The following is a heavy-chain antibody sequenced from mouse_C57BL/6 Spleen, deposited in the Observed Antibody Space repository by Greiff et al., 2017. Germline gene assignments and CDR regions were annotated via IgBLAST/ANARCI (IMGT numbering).Heavy chain of an antibody. CDR2: FHPYNDDT. CDR3: ARAGGDYDDSYWYFDV. CDR1: GYTFTTYP. J-gene: IGHJ1*03. V-gene: IGHV1-47*01. Sequence: VQLQQSGAELVKPGASVKMSCKASGYTFTTYPIEWMKQNHGKSLEWIGNFHPYNDDTKYNEKFKGKATLTVEKSSSTVYLELSRLTSDDSAVYYCARAGGDYDDSYWYFDVWGTGTTVTVSS. D-gene: IGHD2-13*01.